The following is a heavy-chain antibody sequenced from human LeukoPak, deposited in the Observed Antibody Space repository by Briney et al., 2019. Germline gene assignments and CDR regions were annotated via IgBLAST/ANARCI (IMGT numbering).Heavy chain of an antibody. V-gene: IGHV1-18*04. D-gene: IGHD2-2*01. CDR2: ISAYNGNT. Sequence: GASVKVSCKASGYTFTSYGISWVRQAPGQGLEWMGWISAYNGNTNYAQKLQGRVTMTTDTSTSTVYMELRSLRSDDTAVYYCARDGAGYCSSTSCPRFDYWGQGTLVTVSS. CDR3: ARDGAGYCSSTSCPRFDY. J-gene: IGHJ4*02. CDR1: GYTFTSYG.